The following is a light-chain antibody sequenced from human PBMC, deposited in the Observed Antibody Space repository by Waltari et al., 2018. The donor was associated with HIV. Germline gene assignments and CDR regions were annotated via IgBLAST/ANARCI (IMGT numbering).Light chain of an antibody. CDR1: RSDIGYFHY. Sequence: QSALTQPRSVSGSPGTSVTISCTGPRSDIGYFHYVSWYQQFPGKAPTVIIYDVNQRPSGVPDRFTGSKSGITASLTISGLQGEDEADYYCCSYAGAYTYVFGTGTKVTVL. CDR3: CSYAGAYTYV. V-gene: IGLV2-11*01. J-gene: IGLJ1*01. CDR2: DVN.